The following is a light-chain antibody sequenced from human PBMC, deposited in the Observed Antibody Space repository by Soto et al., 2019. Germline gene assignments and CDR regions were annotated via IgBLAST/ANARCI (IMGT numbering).Light chain of an antibody. CDR1: KTISRW. Sequence: DIQMTQSPSTLSASVGDRVTITCRASKTISRWLAWYQQQPGKAPNLLIYDASSLESGVPSRFSGSGSGTEFTLTISSLQPEDSAIYYCQQYYNYWTFGQGTRVEVK. CDR3: QQYYNYWT. CDR2: DAS. V-gene: IGKV1-5*01. J-gene: IGKJ1*01.